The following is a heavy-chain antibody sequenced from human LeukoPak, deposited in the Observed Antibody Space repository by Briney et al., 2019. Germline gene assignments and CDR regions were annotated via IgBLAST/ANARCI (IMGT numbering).Heavy chain of an antibody. Sequence: GGSLRLSCAASGFTFSGYEMNWVRQAPGKGLEWVSSISSSSSYIYYADSVKGRFTISRDNAKNSLYLQMNSLRAEDTAVYYCARDDHDYYGPDVWGQGTTVTVSS. V-gene: IGHV3-21*01. CDR2: ISSSSSYI. D-gene: IGHD3-10*01. J-gene: IGHJ6*02. CDR3: ARDDHDYYGPDV. CDR1: GFTFSGYE.